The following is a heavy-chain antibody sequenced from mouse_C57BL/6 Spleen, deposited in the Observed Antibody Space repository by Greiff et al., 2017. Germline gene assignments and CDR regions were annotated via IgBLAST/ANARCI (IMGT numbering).Heavy chain of an antibody. CDR1: GYAFTNYL. V-gene: IGHV1-54*01. CDR2: INPGSGGT. J-gene: IGHJ3*01. Sequence: VKLQVSGAELVRPGTSVKVSCKASGYAFTNYLIVWVKQRPGQGLEWIGVINPGSGGTNYNEKFKGKATLTADKSSSTAYMQLSSLTSKDSAVYFCARYYGYPFAYWGQGTLVTVSA. D-gene: IGHD2-2*01. CDR3: ARYYGYPFAY.